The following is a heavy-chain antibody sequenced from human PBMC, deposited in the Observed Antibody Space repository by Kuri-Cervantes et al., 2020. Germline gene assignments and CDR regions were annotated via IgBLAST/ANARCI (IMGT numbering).Heavy chain of an antibody. J-gene: IGHJ5*02. CDR2: IYRDDDK. CDR1: GFSLSTSGVG. CDR3: ARGGILGWFDP. V-gene: IGHV2-5*02. D-gene: IGHD7-27*01. Sequence: SGPTLVKPTQTLTLTCTFSGFSLSTSGVGVGWIRQPPGKALEWLALIYRDDDKRYSPSLKTRLTISKDTSKNQVVLTMTNMDPVDTATYYCARGGILGWFDPWGQGTLVTVSS.